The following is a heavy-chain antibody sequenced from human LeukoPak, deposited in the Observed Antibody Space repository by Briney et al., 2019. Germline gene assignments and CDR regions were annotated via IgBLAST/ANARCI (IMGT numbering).Heavy chain of an antibody. Sequence: GGSLRLSCAASGFTFSSYAMSWVRQAPGKGLEWVSAISGSGGSTYYADSVKGRFTISRDNSKNTQYLQMNSLRAEDTAVYYCAKVAPERDYDYVWGSNFDYWGQGTLVTVSS. CDR2: ISGSGGST. CDR3: AKVAPERDYDYVWGSNFDY. J-gene: IGHJ4*02. D-gene: IGHD3-16*01. V-gene: IGHV3-23*01. CDR1: GFTFSSYA.